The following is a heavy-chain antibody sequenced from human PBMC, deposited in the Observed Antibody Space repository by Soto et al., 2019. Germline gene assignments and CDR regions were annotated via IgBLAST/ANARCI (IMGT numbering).Heavy chain of an antibody. J-gene: IGHJ4*02. CDR3: ASEASYGSSWETDY. CDR2: ISYDGSNK. Sequence: GGSLRLSCAASGFTFSSYAMHWVRQAPGKGLEWVAVISYDGSNKYYADSVKGRFTISRDNSKNTLYLQMNSLRAEDKAVKYCASEASYGSSWETDYWGQGTLVTVSS. CDR1: GFTFSSYA. D-gene: IGHD6-13*01. V-gene: IGHV3-30-3*01.